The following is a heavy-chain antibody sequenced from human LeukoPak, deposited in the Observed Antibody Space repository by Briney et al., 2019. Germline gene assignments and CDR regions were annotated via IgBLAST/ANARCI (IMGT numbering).Heavy chain of an antibody. Sequence: GGSLRLSCAASGFTFSSYGMHWVRQAPGKGLEWVAFIRYDGSNKYYADSVKGRFTISRDNPKNTLYLQMNSLRAEDTAVYYCAKDPHRGVTTETPFYFDYWGQGTLVTVSS. V-gene: IGHV3-30*02. J-gene: IGHJ4*02. CDR3: AKDPHRGVTTETPFYFDY. CDR2: IRYDGSNK. D-gene: IGHD4-17*01. CDR1: GFTFSSYG.